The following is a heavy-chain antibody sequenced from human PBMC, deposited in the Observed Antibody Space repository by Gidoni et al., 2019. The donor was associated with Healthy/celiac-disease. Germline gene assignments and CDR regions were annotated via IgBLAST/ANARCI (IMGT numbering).Heavy chain of an antibody. CDR3: ARVASSDFRPFDY. D-gene: IGHD6-19*01. V-gene: IGHV3-30-3*01. CDR1: GFTFSCNA. J-gene: IGHJ4*02. CDR2: IANDGSNK. Sequence: QVQLVESGGGVVQPGRSLRLSCAASGFTFSCNAMHWVCQAPGKGLGGVAVIANDGSNKYYADSVKGRVTISRDNSKNTLYLQMNSLRAEDTAVYYCARVASSDFRPFDYWGQGTLVTVSS.